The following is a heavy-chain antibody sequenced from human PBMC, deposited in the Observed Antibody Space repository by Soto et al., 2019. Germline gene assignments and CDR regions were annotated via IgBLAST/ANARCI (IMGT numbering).Heavy chain of an antibody. V-gene: IGHV4-34*01. Sequence: ASETLSLTCAVYGGSFSGYYWSWIRQPPGKGLEWIGEINHSGSTNYNPSLKSRVTISVDTSKNQFSLKLSSVTAADTAVYYCARGFRGIFGVVTLDYYYYYMDVWGKGTTVTVSS. J-gene: IGHJ6*03. CDR3: ARGFRGIFGVVTLDYYYYYMDV. CDR1: GGSFSGYY. D-gene: IGHD3-3*01. CDR2: INHSGST.